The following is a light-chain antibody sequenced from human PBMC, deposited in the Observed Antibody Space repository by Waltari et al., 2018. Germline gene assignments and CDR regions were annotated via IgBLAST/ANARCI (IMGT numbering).Light chain of an antibody. CDR3: CSSPESSTSWV. J-gene: IGLJ3*02. CDR1: RRDLGSYHL. V-gene: IGLV2-23*02. Sequence: QSALTQPASVSGSPGQSITISCTGLRRDLGSYHLVSWFQQHPDKAPNLLIYEVSKRPSEVSNRFSGSASGNTAYLTISGLQAEDEADYYCCSSPESSTSWVFGGGTKLTVL. CDR2: EVS.